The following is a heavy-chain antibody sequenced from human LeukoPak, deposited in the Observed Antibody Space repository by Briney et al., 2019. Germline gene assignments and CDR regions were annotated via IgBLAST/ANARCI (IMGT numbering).Heavy chain of an antibody. D-gene: IGHD4-11*01. J-gene: IGHJ5*02. CDR1: GYTFTSYG. CDR2: ISGYNGNT. CDR3: ARGGQYSAYRSGFDP. V-gene: IGHV1-18*01. Sequence: ASVKVSCKASGYTFTSYGISGVRHAPGQGLELMGGISGYNGNTNYAPKLQDSVTMTTDASASTAYLQLMSLITDDAAAYYYARGGQYSAYRSGFDPWGQGTLVTVSS.